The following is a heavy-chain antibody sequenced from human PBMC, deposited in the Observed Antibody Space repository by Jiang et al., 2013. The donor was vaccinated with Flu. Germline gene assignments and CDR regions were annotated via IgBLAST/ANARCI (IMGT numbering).Heavy chain of an antibody. J-gene: IGHJ4*02. D-gene: IGHD3-10*01. Sequence: SVKVSCKTYGYTFTDYYMHWLRQAPGQGLEWMGWINPKNGGTHYTQKFQGWVTLTSDTSISTFYMELSRLTSDDTAVYYCARVTPFYSGNTNDYWGQGTLVTVSS. CDR1: GYTFTDYY. CDR3: ARVTPFYSGNTNDY. CDR2: INPKNGGT. V-gene: IGHV1-2*04.